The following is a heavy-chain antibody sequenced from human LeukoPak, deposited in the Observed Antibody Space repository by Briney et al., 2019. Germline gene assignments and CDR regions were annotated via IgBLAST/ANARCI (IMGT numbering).Heavy chain of an antibody. CDR1: GFTVSSNY. CDR2: IYSGGST. Sequence: GGSLRLSCAASGFTVSSNYMSWVRQAPGKGLEWVSVIYSGGSTYYADSVKGRFTISRDNSKNTLYLQTNSLRAEDTAVYYCARDRVTMVRGVTPIGMDVWGQGTTVTVSS. J-gene: IGHJ6*02. V-gene: IGHV3-66*01. D-gene: IGHD3-10*01. CDR3: ARDRVTMVRGVTPIGMDV.